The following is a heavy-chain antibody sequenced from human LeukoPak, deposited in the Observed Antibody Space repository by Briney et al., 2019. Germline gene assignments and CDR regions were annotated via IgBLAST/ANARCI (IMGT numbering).Heavy chain of an antibody. J-gene: IGHJ2*01. D-gene: IGHD2-15*01. Sequence: GGSLRLSCAASGFTFSSYSMNWVRQAPGKGLEWVSSISSSSSYIYYADSVKGRFTISRDNAKNSLYLQMNSLRAEDTAVYYCARTSLLGWYFDLWGRGTPVTVSS. CDR2: ISSSSSYI. V-gene: IGHV3-21*01. CDR3: ARTSLLGWYFDL. CDR1: GFTFSSYS.